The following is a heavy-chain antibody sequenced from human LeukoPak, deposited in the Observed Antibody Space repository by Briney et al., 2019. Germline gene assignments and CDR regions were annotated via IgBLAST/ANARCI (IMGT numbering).Heavy chain of an antibody. CDR2: IYHSGST. CDR3: ARGGGITMVRGVINKINWFDP. Sequence: SETLSLTCAVYGGSFSAYYWSWIRQSPEKGLEWIGEIYHSGSTNYNPSLKSRVTISVDTSKNQFSLKLSSVTAADTAVYYCARGGGITMVRGVINKINWFDPWGQGTLVTVSS. J-gene: IGHJ5*02. D-gene: IGHD3-10*01. CDR1: GGSFSAYY. V-gene: IGHV4-34*01.